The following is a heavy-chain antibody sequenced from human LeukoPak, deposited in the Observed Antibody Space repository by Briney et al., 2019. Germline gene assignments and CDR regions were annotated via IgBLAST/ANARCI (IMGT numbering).Heavy chain of an antibody. CDR1: GFTFSTYF. Sequence: GGSLRLSCAASGFTFSTYFMHWVRQAPGKGLEWVADIASDGSHTFYVESVKGRSTISRDNSKNTLYLQMNSLRAEDTAVYFCARERQDTILHSGAFDIWGQGTMVTVSS. CDR2: IASDGSHT. CDR3: ARERQDTILHSGAFDI. D-gene: IGHD2-21*01. J-gene: IGHJ3*02. V-gene: IGHV3-30-3*01.